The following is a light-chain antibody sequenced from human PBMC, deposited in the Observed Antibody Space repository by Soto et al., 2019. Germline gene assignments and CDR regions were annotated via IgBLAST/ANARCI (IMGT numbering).Light chain of an antibody. J-gene: IGKJ1*01. CDR3: QQYSNWPRT. V-gene: IGKV3-15*01. CDR1: QSVSDY. CDR2: TAS. Sequence: EIVMTQSPATLSVSPGERATLSCRASQSVSDYLAWYQQTPGQPPRLLTYTASTRATGIPARFSGSGSGTEFTLTISSLQSEDFAVYYCQQYSNWPRTFGQGTRVEIK.